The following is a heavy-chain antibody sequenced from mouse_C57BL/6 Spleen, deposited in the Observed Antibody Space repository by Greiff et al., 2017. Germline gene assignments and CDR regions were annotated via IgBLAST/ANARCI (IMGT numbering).Heavy chain of an antibody. D-gene: IGHD3-1*01. CDR2: ISSGGDYL. CDR3: TRVGVDFDY. V-gene: IGHV5-9-1*02. Sequence: EVQLVESGEGLVKPGGSLKLSCAASGFTFSSYAMSWVRQTPEKRLEWVAYISSGGDYLYYADTVKGRFTISRDNAGNTLYLQMSSLKSEDTAMYYCTRVGVDFDYWGQGTTLTVSS. J-gene: IGHJ2*01. CDR1: GFTFSSYA.